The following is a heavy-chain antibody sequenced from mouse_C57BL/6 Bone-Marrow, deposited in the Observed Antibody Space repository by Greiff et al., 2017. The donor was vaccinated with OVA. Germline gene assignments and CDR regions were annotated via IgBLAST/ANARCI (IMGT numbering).Heavy chain of an antibody. CDR1: GFSLSTSGMG. Sequence: QVTLKVSGPGILQSSQTLSLTCSFSGFSLSTSGMGVSWIRQPSGKGLEWLAHIYWDDDNRYNPSLKSRPTTSKDTSSTHFFLQITSVDTAETATYYCARKGPGCAYWGQGTLVTVSA. V-gene: IGHV8-12*01. J-gene: IGHJ3*01. CDR2: IYWDDDN. CDR3: ARKGPGCAY.